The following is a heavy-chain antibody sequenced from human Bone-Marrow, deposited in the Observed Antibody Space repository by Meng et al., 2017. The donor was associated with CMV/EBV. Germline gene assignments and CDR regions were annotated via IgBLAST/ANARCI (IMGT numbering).Heavy chain of an antibody. CDR3: AVYCSGTSCYFINDTFDI. CDR1: GFTFSSYS. Sequence: GGSLRLSCAASGFTFSSYSMNWVRQAPGKGLEWVSSISSSSSYIYYADSVKGRFTFSRDTAKNSLSLQMNSLRGEDTAVYYCAVYCSGTSCYFINDTFDIWGQGTMVTVSS. CDR2: ISSSSSYI. J-gene: IGHJ3*02. V-gene: IGHV3-21*01. D-gene: IGHD2-2*01.